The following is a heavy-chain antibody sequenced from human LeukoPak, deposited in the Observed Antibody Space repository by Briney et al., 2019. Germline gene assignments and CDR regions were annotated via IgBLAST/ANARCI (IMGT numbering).Heavy chain of an antibody. CDR1: GGSISSGGYS. Sequence: ASQTLSLTCAVSGGSISSGGYSWSWIRQPPGKGLEWIGYIYHSGSTYYNPSLKSRVTISVDRSKNQFSLKLSSVTAADTAMYYCARRTGLPYYFDYWGQGTLVTVSS. J-gene: IGHJ4*02. CDR3: ARRTGLPYYFDY. D-gene: IGHD1-14*01. CDR2: IYHSGST. V-gene: IGHV4-30-2*01.